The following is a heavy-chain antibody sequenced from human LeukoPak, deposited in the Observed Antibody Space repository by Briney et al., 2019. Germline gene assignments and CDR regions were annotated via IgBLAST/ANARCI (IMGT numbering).Heavy chain of an antibody. CDR3: ARLWYYDSSGYYYSWFDP. Sequence: SETLSLTCTVSGGSISSGDYYWSWIRQPPGTGLEWIGYIYYSGSTYYNPSLKSRVTISVDTSKNQFSLKLSSVTAADTAVYYCARLWYYDSSGYYYSWFDPWGQGTLVTVSS. CDR2: IYYSGST. CDR1: GGSISSGDYY. V-gene: IGHV4-30-4*01. D-gene: IGHD3-22*01. J-gene: IGHJ5*02.